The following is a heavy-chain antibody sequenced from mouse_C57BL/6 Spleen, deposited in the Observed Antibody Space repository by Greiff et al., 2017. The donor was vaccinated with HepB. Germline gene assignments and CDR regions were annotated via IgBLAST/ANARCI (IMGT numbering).Heavy chain of an antibody. Sequence: VKLMESGAELARPGASVKLSCKASGYTFTSYGISWVKQRTGQGLEWIGEIYPRSGNTYYNEKFKGKATLTADKSSSTAYMELRSLTSEDSAVYFCAREGNHGYAMDYWGQGTSVTVSS. CDR1: GYTFTSYG. J-gene: IGHJ4*01. D-gene: IGHD2-1*01. V-gene: IGHV1-81*01. CDR3: AREGNHGYAMDY. CDR2: IYPRSGNT.